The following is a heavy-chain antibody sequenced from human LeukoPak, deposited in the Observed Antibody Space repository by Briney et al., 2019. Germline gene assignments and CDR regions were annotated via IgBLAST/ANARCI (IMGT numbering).Heavy chain of an antibody. CDR3: AKDGVAAPPFDY. V-gene: IGHV3-23*01. D-gene: IGHD6-13*01. Sequence: ASXXLSCAASGFTFSSYAMSWVRQAPGKGLEWVSAISGSGGSTYYADSVKGRFTISRDNSKNTLYLQMNSLRAEDTAVYYCAKDGVAAPPFDYWGQGTLVTVSS. J-gene: IGHJ4*02. CDR2: ISGSGGST. CDR1: GFTFSSYA.